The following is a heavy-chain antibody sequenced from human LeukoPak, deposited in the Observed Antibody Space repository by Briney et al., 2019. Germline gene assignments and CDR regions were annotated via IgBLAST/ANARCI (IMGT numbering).Heavy chain of an antibody. CDR3: AKDPAATGPGYHYYYMDV. D-gene: IGHD1-26*01. J-gene: IGHJ6*03. V-gene: IGHV3-23*01. CDR1: GFTFSSYA. Sequence: PGGSLRLSCAASGFTFSSYAMTWVRQAPGKGLEWVSGISGSGCSTYYADSVKGRFTISRDNSRNTLYLQMNSMGAEDTAVYYCAKDPAATGPGYHYYYMDVWGKGTTVTVSS. CDR2: ISGSGCST.